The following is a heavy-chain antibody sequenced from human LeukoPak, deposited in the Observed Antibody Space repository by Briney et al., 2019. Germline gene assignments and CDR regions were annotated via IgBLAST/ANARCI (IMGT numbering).Heavy chain of an antibody. Sequence: GGSLRLSCAASGFAVSSNYMSWVRQAPGKGLEWVSVIYSGGSTYYADSVKGRFTISRDNSKNTLYLQMNSLRSEDTAVYYCARSYYDILTGHNWFDPWGQGTLVTVSS. CDR3: ARSYYDILTGHNWFDP. V-gene: IGHV3-53*05. D-gene: IGHD3-9*01. J-gene: IGHJ5*02. CDR1: GFAVSSNY. CDR2: IYSGGST.